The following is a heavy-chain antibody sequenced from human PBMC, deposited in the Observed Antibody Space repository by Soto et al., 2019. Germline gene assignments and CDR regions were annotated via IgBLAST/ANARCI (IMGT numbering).Heavy chain of an antibody. Sequence: SGGSLRLSCAASGFTFSSYGMHWVRQAPGKGLEWVAVIWYDGSNKYYADSVKGRFTISRDNSKNTLYLQMNSLRAEDTAVYYCARAGDSSAYAFDIWGQGTMVTVSS. D-gene: IGHD3-22*01. CDR1: GFTFSSYG. J-gene: IGHJ3*02. V-gene: IGHV3-33*01. CDR2: IWYDGSNK. CDR3: ARAGDSSAYAFDI.